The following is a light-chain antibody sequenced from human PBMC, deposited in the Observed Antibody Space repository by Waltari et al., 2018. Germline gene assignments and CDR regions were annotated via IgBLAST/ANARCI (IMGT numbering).Light chain of an antibody. CDR1: QSVRSDL. CDR2: ATS. Sequence: EVVLTQSPGTLSLSPGERATLSCRASQSVRSDLLAWDQQKPGRAPRRLSYATSSRAPGIPDRFSGSGFGTDFTLTISRLEAEDFAVYYCQQYGGSPEGFTFGPGTTVDFK. CDR3: QQYGGSPEGFT. J-gene: IGKJ3*01. V-gene: IGKV3-20*01.